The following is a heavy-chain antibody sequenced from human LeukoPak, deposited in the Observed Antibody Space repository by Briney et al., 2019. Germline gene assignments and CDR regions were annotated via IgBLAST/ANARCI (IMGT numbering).Heavy chain of an antibody. V-gene: IGHV1-24*01. CDR3: ATGITMVRGGFDYYYGMDV. CDR1: VYTLTELS. CDR2: FDPEDGET. J-gene: IGHJ6*04. D-gene: IGHD3-10*01. Sequence: ASVKVSCKVSVYTLTELSMHWVRQAPGKGLEWTGGFDPEDGETIYAQKFQGRVTMTEDTSTDPAYMELSSLRSEDTAVYYCATGITMVRGGFDYYYGMDVWGKGTTVTVSS.